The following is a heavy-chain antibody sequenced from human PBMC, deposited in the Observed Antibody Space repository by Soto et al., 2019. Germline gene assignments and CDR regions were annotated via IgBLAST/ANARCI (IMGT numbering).Heavy chain of an antibody. Sequence: EVQLVESGGGLVQPGGSLRLSCAASGFTVSSNYMSWVRQAPGKGLEWVSVIYSGGSTYYADSVKGRFTISRDNSKNTLYLQMNSLRAEDTAVYYCARDSRTTELTYGMDVWGQGTTVTVSS. CDR2: IYSGGST. CDR3: ARDSRTTELTYGMDV. V-gene: IGHV3-66*01. J-gene: IGHJ6*02. CDR1: GFTVSSNY. D-gene: IGHD4-4*01.